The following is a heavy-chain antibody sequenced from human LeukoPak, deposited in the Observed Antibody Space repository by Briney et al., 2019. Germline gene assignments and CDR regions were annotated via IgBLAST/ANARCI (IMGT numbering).Heavy chain of an antibody. D-gene: IGHD3-3*01. CDR3: AKDTGSPADAITMEDNAFDI. CDR2: IRSKANSYAT. CDR1: GFTFSGSA. V-gene: IGHV3-73*01. J-gene: IGHJ3*02. Sequence: PGGSLRLSCAASGFTFSGSAMHWVRQASGKGLEWVGRIRSKANSYATAYAASVKGRFTISRDDSKNTAYLQMNSLKTEDTAVYYCAKDTGSPADAITMEDNAFDIWGQGTMVTVSS.